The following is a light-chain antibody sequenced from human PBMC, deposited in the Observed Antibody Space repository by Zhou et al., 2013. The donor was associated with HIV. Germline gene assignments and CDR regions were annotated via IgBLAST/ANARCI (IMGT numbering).Light chain of an antibody. CDR2: AAS. V-gene: IGKV1-12*01. J-gene: IGKJ1*01. CDR3: LQHNSLPQT. CDR1: QDISNW. Sequence: DIQMTQSPSSVSASVGDRVTITCRASQDISNWLAWYQQKPGKAPKLLIYAASSLHSGVPSRFSGSGSGTEFTLTISSLQLEDFATYYCLQHNSLPQTFGQRDQRWK.